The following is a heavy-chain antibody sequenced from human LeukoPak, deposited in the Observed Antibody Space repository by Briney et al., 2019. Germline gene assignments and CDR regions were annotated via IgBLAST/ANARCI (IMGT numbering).Heavy chain of an antibody. Sequence: ASVKVSCKVSGYTLTELSMHWVRQAPGKGLEWMGGFDPEDGETIYAQKFQGRVTMTEDTSIDTAYMELSSLRSEDTAVYYCATGRFEGYSSGSYGMDVWGQGTTVTVSS. V-gene: IGHV1-24*01. D-gene: IGHD6-19*01. J-gene: IGHJ6*02. CDR3: ATGRFEGYSSGSYGMDV. CDR1: GYTLTELS. CDR2: FDPEDGET.